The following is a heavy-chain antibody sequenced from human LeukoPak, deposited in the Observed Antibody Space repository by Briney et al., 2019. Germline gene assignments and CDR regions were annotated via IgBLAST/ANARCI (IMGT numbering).Heavy chain of an antibody. D-gene: IGHD3-22*01. CDR3: AKGDYYDLYDILGY. V-gene: IGHV3-23*01. J-gene: IGHJ4*02. CDR2: ISGSGGST. Sequence: GGSLRLSCAASGFTFSNYAMRWVRQAPGKGLEWVSAISGSGGSTYYADSVKGRFTISRDNSKNTLYLQMNSLRAEDTAVYYCAKGDYYDLYDILGYWGQGTLVTVSS. CDR1: GFTFSNYA.